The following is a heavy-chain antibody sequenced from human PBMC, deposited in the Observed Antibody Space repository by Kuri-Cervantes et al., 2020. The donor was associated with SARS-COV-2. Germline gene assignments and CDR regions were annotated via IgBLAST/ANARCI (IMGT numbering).Heavy chain of an antibody. CDR2: IIPIFGTA. CDR3: ARSPGIAVAHLY. D-gene: IGHD6-19*01. Sequence: SVKVSCKASGGTFSSYAISWVRQAPGQGLEWMGGIIPIFGTANYAQKFQGRVTITADKSTSTAYMELSSLRSEEKAVYYCARSPGIAVAHLYWGQGTLVTVSS. J-gene: IGHJ4*02. CDR1: GGTFSSYA. V-gene: IGHV1-69*06.